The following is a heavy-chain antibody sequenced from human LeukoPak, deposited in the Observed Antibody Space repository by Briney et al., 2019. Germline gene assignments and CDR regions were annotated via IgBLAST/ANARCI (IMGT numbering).Heavy chain of an antibody. D-gene: IGHD2-2*01. CDR2: ISSSSSYI. CDR1: GFTFSNYA. J-gene: IGHJ5*02. V-gene: IGHV3-21*01. CDR3: ARDEQYQLLSQGFDP. Sequence: GGSLRLSCAASGFTFSNYAMAWVRRAPGKGLEWVSSISSSSSYIYYADSVKGRFTISRDNAKNSLYLQMNSLRAEDTAVYYCARDEQYQLLSQGFDPWGQGTLVTVSS.